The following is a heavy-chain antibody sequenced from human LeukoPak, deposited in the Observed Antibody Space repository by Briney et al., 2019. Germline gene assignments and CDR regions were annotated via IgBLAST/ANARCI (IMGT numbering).Heavy chain of an antibody. CDR1: GFTFSSYA. J-gene: IGHJ4*02. Sequence: GGSLRLSCAASGFTFSSYAMSWVRQAPGKGLEWVSAISGSGGSTYYADSVKGRFTIFRDNSKNTLYLQMNSLRAEDTAVYYCAKDSSRLGDLTVDYWGQGTLVTVSS. V-gene: IGHV3-23*01. CDR2: ISGSGGST. D-gene: IGHD3-16*01. CDR3: AKDSSRLGDLTVDY.